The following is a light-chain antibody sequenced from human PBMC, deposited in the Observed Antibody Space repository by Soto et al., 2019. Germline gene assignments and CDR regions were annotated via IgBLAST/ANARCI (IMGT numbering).Light chain of an antibody. V-gene: IGKV3-11*01. CDR3: QQHISWPLT. J-gene: IGKJ4*01. CDR2: DAS. Sequence: DILLTQSPGPLSLSPGERATLSCRASQSVSNNYLAWYQQKPGQAPRLLVYDASNRATGIPTRFSGSGSGTDFTLTISNLEPEDFAVYYCQQHISWPLTFGGGTKVDIK. CDR1: QSVSNNY.